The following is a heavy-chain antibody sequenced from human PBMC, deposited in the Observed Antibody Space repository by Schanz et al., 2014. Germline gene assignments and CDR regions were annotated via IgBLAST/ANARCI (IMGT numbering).Heavy chain of an antibody. CDR3: ARGEFGRLFPTWFDP. J-gene: IGHJ5*02. V-gene: IGHV3-48*02. Sequence: EVQLGESGGGLVQPGGSLRHSCVASGFTFSSFSMNWVRQTPEKGLEWVSYISTSSTTRYYAASLRGRFTISRDDAKNSVYLQMNSLRDEDTAVYYCARGEFGRLFPTWFDPWGQGTLVPVSS. D-gene: IGHD3-10*01. CDR1: GFTFSSFS. CDR2: ISTSSTTR.